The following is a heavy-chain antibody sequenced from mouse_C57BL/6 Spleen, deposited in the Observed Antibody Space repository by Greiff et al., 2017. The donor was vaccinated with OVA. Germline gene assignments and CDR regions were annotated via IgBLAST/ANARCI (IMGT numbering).Heavy chain of an antibody. J-gene: IGHJ4*01. CDR1: GYTFTSYG. CDR3: AREAYYGSSYAMDY. CDR2: IYPRSGNT. V-gene: IGHV1-81*01. Sequence: VQLQQSGAELARPGASVKLSCKASGYTFTSYGISWVKQRTGQGLEWIGEIYPRSGNTYYNEKFKGKATLTADKSSSTAYMELRSLTSEDSAVYFCAREAYYGSSYAMDYWGQGTSVTVSS. D-gene: IGHD1-1*01.